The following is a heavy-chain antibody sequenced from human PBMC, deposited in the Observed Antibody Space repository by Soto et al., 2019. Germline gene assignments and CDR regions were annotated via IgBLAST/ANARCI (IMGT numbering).Heavy chain of an antibody. Sequence: QVQLVQSGAEVKKPGASVKVSCEASGYTFTNYDINWVRLAPGQGLEWMGWMNPKSGNTGYAQRFQGRVTMTRSTSINTAYLELSSLTSEDTAVYYCARGPLENSYHDYWCQGTLVTVSS. CDR3: ARGPLENSYHDY. CDR1: GYTFTNYD. J-gene: IGHJ4*02. V-gene: IGHV1-8*01. D-gene: IGHD1-7*01. CDR2: MNPKSGNT.